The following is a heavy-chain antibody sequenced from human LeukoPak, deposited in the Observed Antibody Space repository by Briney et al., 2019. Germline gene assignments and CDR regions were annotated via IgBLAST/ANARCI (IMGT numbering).Heavy chain of an antibody. J-gene: IGHJ5*02. D-gene: IGHD6-6*01. CDR2: MNHNSGNT. CDR3: ERALRAARLRFDP. CDR1: VYTFTRYD. V-gene: IGHV1-8*01. Sequence: ASLKISSKASVYTFTRYDINWVRQGPVHGLEWMGWMNHNSGNTGYAQKFQCRVTMTRNTPINTAYMELSSLRSEDTAVYYCERALRAARLRFDPLGQGTLVTGSS.